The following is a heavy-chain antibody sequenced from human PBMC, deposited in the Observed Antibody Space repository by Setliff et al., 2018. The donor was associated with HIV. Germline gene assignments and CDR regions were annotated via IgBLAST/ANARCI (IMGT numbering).Heavy chain of an antibody. CDR2: ILYNGNT. V-gene: IGHV4-59*11. CDR3: ATEGREKLALFDH. Sequence: PSETLSLTCNISGVSLRTHYWSWVRLPPGKRLEWIGYILYNGNTNYNPSFNSRVTLSLDEAKNQFSLNLKSVTSADTAVYYCATEGREKLALFDHWGLGILVTAPQ. J-gene: IGHJ4*02. D-gene: IGHD6-6*01. CDR1: GVSLRTHY.